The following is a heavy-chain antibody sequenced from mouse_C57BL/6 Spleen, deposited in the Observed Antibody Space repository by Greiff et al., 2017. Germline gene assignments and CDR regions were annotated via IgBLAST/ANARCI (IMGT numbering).Heavy chain of an antibody. Sequence: QVHVKQPGAELVKPGASVKMSCKASGYTFTSYWITWVKQRPGQGLEWIGDIYPGSGSTNYNEKFKSKATLTVDTSSSTAYMQLSSLTSEDSAVYYCAREGDAMDDWGQGTSVTVSS. J-gene: IGHJ4*01. V-gene: IGHV1-55*01. CDR1: GYTFTSYW. CDR3: AREGDAMDD. CDR2: IYPGSGST.